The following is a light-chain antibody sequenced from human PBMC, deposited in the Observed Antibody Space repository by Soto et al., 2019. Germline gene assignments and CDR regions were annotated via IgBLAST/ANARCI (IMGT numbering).Light chain of an antibody. Sequence: EIVLTQSPATLSLSPGERATLSCRASQSVSSYLAWYQQKPGQAPRHLIYDASNRATGIPARFSGSGSGTDFTLTISSLEPEDVAVYYCQQRSNCPPLFTFGPGTKVDIK. V-gene: IGKV3-11*01. J-gene: IGKJ3*01. CDR1: QSVSSY. CDR2: DAS. CDR3: QQRSNCPPLFT.